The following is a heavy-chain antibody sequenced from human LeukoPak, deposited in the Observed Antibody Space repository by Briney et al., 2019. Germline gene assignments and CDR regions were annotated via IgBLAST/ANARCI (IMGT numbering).Heavy chain of an antibody. V-gene: IGHV5-51*01. Sequence: GESLKISCKGSGYSFTSYWIGWVRQMPGKGLEWMGIIYPGDSDTRYSPSFQGQVTISADKSISTAYLQWSSLKASDTAMYYCARHSRITMTMDAFDIWGQGTMVTVSS. CDR1: GYSFTSYW. D-gene: IGHD3-22*01. CDR3: ARHSRITMTMDAFDI. J-gene: IGHJ3*02. CDR2: IYPGDSDT.